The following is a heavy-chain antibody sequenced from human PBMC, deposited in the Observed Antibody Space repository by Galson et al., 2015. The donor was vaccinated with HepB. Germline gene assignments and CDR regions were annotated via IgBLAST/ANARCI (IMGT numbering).Heavy chain of an antibody. CDR1: GFTFSRYG. CDR2: IWYDGSNK. V-gene: IGHV3-33*01. D-gene: IGHD6-6*01. CDR3: ARDFSYSSSSTSTTPDY. Sequence: SLRLSCAASGFTFSRYGMHWVRQAPGKGLEWVAVIWYDGSNKYYADSVKGRFTISRDNSKNTLYLQMNSLRAEDTAVYYCARDFSYSSSSTSTTPDYWGQGTLVTVSS. J-gene: IGHJ4*02.